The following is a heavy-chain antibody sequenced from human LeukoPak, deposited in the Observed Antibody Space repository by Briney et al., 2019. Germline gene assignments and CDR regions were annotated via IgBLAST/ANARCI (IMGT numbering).Heavy chain of an antibody. V-gene: IGHV1-69*05. CDR3: AREGEAAAGTESPTINWFDP. CDR1: GGTFSSYA. D-gene: IGHD6-13*01. CDR2: IIPIFGTA. J-gene: IGHJ5*02. Sequence: ASVKVSCKAPGGTFSSYAISWVRQAPGQGLEWMGRIIPIFGTANYAQKFQGRVTITTDESTSTAYMELSSLRSEDTAVYYCAREGEAAAGTESPTINWFDPWGQGTLVTVSS.